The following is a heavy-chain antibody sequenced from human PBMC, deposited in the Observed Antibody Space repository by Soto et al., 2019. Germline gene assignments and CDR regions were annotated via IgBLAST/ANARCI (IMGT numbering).Heavy chain of an antibody. V-gene: IGHV1-18*01. CDR3: ARDRGYNWNYGWFDP. D-gene: IGHD1-7*01. CDR1: GYTFTSYG. CDR2: ISPYNGNT. Sequence: QVQLVQSGAEVKKPGASVKVSCKASGYTFTSYGISWVRQAPGQGLEWMGRISPYNGNTNYAQKLQGRVTMTTDTSTSTAYMELRSLRYDDTAVYYCARDRGYNWNYGWFDPWGQGTLVTVSS. J-gene: IGHJ5*02.